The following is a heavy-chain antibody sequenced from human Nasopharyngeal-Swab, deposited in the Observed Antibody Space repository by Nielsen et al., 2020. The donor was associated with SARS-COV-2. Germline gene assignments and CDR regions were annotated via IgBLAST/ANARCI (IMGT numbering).Heavy chain of an antibody. CDR1: GFTFSNFR. J-gene: IGHJ4*02. CDR3: AREYGTNWQHHFDY. Sequence: GESLKISCAASGFTFSNFRMSWVRQAPGKGLECVSGIGGSGVKIYYAESVKGRFTISRDNSKNTLYLQMNSLRAEDTAVYYCAREYGTNWQHHFDYWGQGIPVTVSS. CDR2: IGGSGVKI. D-gene: IGHD7-27*01. V-gene: IGHV3-23*01.